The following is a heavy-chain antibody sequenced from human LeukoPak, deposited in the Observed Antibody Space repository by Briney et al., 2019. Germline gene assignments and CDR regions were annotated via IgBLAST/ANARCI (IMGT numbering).Heavy chain of an antibody. CDR3: ARPAAVYYYYYYMDV. Sequence: ASVKVSCKASGYTFSSYAMNWVRQAPGQGLEWMGWINTNTGNPTYAQGSTGRFVFSLDTSVSTAYLQISSLKAEDTAVYYCARPAAVYYYYYYMDVWGKGTTVTVSS. CDR1: GYTFSSYA. D-gene: IGHD2-2*01. V-gene: IGHV7-4-1*02. J-gene: IGHJ6*03. CDR2: INTNTGNP.